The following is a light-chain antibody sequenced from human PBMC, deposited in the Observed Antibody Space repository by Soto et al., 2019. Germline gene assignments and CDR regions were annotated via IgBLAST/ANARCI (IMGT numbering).Light chain of an antibody. CDR1: QSLLHNNGYNY. J-gene: IGKJ5*01. Sequence: DLVMAESGMCLDVGAGGPVSNSCRSSQSLLHNNGYNYLDWYLQKPGQSPQLLIYLGSNRSSGVPDRFSGRGSGTDFTLKITRVEAEDVLVNYCTQALQESTFAQGTRLEIK. V-gene: IGKV2-28*01. CDR3: TQALQEST. CDR2: LGS.